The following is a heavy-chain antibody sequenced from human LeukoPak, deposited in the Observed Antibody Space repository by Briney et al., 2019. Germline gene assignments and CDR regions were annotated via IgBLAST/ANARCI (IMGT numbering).Heavy chain of an antibody. CDR2: ISGTGGST. V-gene: IGHV3-23*01. J-gene: IGHJ4*02. Sequence: GGSLRLSCAASGFTFRSYAMNWVRQAPGKGLEWVSAISGTGGSTYYADSVKGRFTISRDNSKNTLYLQMNSLRAEDTAVYYCASPRDSSGWYYFDYWGQGTLVTVSS. D-gene: IGHD6-19*01. CDR3: ASPRDSSGWYYFDY. CDR1: GFTFRSYA.